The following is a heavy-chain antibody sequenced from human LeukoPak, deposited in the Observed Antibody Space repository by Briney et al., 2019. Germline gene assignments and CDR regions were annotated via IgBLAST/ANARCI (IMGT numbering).Heavy chain of an antibody. CDR1: GYTFTSYG. D-gene: IGHD3-22*01. J-gene: IGHJ4*02. CDR3: ARDGYHDSSGYYSDLDY. CDR2: ISAYNGNT. Sequence: ASVMVSCKASGYTFTSYGISWVRQAPGQGLEWMGWISAYNGNTNYAQKLQGRVTMTTDTSTSTAYMELRSLRSDDTAVYYCARDGYHDSSGYYSDLDYWGQGTLVTVSS. V-gene: IGHV1-18*01.